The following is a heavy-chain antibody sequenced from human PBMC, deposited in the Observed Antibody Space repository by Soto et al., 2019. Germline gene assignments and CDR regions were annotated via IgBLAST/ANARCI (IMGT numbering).Heavy chain of an antibody. D-gene: IGHD4-4*01. V-gene: IGHV4-34*01. CDR3: ARIFYSGGSYSNYVFRRTTVFDY. CDR1: GGSFIGYY. CDR2: INHSGST. Sequence: SETLSLTCAVYGGSFIGYYCIFIGHAPGKWLEWIGEINHSGSTNYNPSLKSRVTISVDTSKNQFSLKLSSVTAADTAVYYCARIFYSGGSYSNYVFRRTTVFDYWGQGTLVTVSS. J-gene: IGHJ4*02.